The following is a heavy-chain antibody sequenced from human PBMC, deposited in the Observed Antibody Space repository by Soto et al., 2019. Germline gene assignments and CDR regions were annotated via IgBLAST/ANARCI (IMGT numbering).Heavy chain of an antibody. CDR3: AKEVWGYCSGGTCYSFDY. Sequence: QVQLVESGGGVVQPGKSLRLSCAASGFTFSSYVMHWVRQAPGKGLEWVAVMSYDGSNKYYADSVEGRFTISIYNSKHTLYRHMNRLRAEDTAISYCAKEVWGYCSGGTCYSFDYWGQGTLVTVSS. CDR2: MSYDGSNK. D-gene: IGHD2-15*01. V-gene: IGHV3-30*18. J-gene: IGHJ4*02. CDR1: GFTFSSYV.